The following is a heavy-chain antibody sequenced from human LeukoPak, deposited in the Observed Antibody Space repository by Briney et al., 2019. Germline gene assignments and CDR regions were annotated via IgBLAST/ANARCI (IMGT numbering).Heavy chain of an antibody. D-gene: IGHD2-15*01. CDR3: ARGRGGSLNDY. V-gene: IGHV4-59*01. Sequence: PSETLSLTCTVSGGPIGSYYWSWIRQPPGKGLEWIGYSFYSGSTTYNPSLKSRVTISVDTSKNQFSLKLTSVTAADTAVYYCARGRGGSLNDYWGQGTLVTVSS. J-gene: IGHJ4*02. CDR1: GGPIGSYY. CDR2: SFYSGST.